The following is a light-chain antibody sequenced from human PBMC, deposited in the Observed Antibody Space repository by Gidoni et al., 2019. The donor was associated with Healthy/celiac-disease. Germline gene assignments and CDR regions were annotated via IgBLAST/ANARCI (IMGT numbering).Light chain of an antibody. CDR1: QSVSSY. CDR2: DAS. J-gene: IGKJ1*01. V-gene: IGKV3-11*01. CDR3: QQRSNWLTWT. Sequence: LVLTQSPATLSLSPGERATLTCRPSQSVSSYLAWYQQKPGQAPRLLIYDASNRATGIPARFSGSGSGTDFTLTISSLEPEDFAVYYCQQRSNWLTWTFGQGTKVEIK.